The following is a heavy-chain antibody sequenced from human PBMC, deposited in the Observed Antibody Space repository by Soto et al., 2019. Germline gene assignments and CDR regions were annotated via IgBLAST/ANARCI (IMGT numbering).Heavy chain of an antibody. Sequence: GGSLRLSCAASGFTFSSYGMHWVRQAPGKGLEWVAVIWYDGSNKYYADSVKGRFTISRDNSKNTLYLQMNSLRAEDTAVYYCARPYYYGSGSYTRGGGMDVWGQGTTVTVSS. CDR2: IWYDGSNK. J-gene: IGHJ6*02. CDR3: ARPYYYGSGSYTRGGGMDV. D-gene: IGHD3-10*01. V-gene: IGHV3-33*01. CDR1: GFTFSSYG.